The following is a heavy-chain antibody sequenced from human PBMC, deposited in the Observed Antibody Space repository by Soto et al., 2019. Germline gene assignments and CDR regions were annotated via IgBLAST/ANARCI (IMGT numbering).Heavy chain of an antibody. D-gene: IGHD1-26*01. CDR1: GYTFTSYD. J-gene: IGHJ4*02. CDR3: AREKVGANDY. V-gene: IGHV1-8*01. Sequence: QVQLVQSGAEVKKPGASVKVSCKASGYTFTSYDLNWVRQATGQGLEWMGWMNPNSGNTGYAQKFQGRVTMTRNTSIRTGYMVLSSLSSEDAAVYYCAREKVGANDYWGQGTLVNVSS. CDR2: MNPNSGNT.